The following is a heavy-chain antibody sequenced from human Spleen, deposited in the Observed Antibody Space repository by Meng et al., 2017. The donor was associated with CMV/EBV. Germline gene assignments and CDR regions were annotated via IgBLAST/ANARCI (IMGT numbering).Heavy chain of an antibody. CDR3: VKVCGDRRCYLDH. Sequence: GESLKISCAASGFTVSSNYMSWVRRTPGKGLDWVSTIYSGGSTYYPDSVKGRFTISRDNSKNTLYLQMNSLRAEDTAVYYCVKVCGDRRCYLDHWGQGTLVTVSS. J-gene: IGHJ4*02. CDR2: IYSGGST. CDR1: GFTVSSNY. D-gene: IGHD2-21*01. V-gene: IGHV3-53*01.